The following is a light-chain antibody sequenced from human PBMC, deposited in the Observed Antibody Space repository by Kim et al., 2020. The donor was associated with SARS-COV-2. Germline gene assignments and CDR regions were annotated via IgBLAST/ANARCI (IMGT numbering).Light chain of an antibody. CDR2: GAS. V-gene: IGKV3-20*01. CDR3: QQYGSSPRYT. J-gene: IGKJ2*01. Sequence: ELVLTQSPGTLSLSPGERATLSCRASQSVSSSYLAWYQQKPGQAPRLLIYGASSRATGIPDRFSGSGSGTDFTLTISRLEPEDFAVYYCQQYGSSPRYTFGQGTKLEI. CDR1: QSVSSSY.